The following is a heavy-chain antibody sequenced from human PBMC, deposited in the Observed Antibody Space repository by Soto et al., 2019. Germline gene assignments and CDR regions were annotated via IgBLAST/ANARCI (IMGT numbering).Heavy chain of an antibody. J-gene: IGHJ4*02. CDR3: ASDHYYDSSGYSSGLDY. CDR2: ISAHNGNT. V-gene: IGHV1-18*01. Sequence: QVQLVQSGAEVKKPGASVKVSCKASGYSFTSYGISWVRQAPGQGLEWMAWISAHNGNTNYAQKFKGRVTMTTDTSTSTAYMELRSLRSDDTAVYYCASDHYYDSSGYSSGLDYWGQGTLVTVSS. CDR1: GYSFTSYG. D-gene: IGHD3-22*01.